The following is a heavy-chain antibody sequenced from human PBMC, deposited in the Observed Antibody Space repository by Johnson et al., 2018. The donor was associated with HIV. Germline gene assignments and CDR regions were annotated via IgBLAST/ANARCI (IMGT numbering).Heavy chain of an antibody. V-gene: IGHV3-30-3*01. CDR3: AGGGRGGVKGAFDI. Sequence: QVLLVESGGGVVQPGRSLRLSCAASGFTFSSYAMHWVRQAPGKGLEWVAVISYDGSNKYYADSVKGRFTISRDNSKNTRDLKIDSLRAEDTAGYCWAGGGRGGVKGAFDIWGQGTMVTVSS. J-gene: IGHJ3*02. D-gene: IGHD3-10*01. CDR2: ISYDGSNK. CDR1: GFTFSSYA.